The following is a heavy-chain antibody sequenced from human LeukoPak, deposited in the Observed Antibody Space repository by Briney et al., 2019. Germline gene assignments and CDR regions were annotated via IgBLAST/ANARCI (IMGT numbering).Heavy chain of an antibody. CDR1: GFTFSSYE. Sequence: QPGGSLRLSCAASGFTFSSYEMNWVRQAPGKGLEWVSYISSSGSTIYYADSVKGRFTISRDNAKNSLYLQMNSLRAEDTAVYYCARESAAAPWEFEYWGQGTLVTVSS. V-gene: IGHV3-48*03. D-gene: IGHD6-13*01. J-gene: IGHJ4*02. CDR2: ISSSGSTI. CDR3: ARESAAAPWEFEY.